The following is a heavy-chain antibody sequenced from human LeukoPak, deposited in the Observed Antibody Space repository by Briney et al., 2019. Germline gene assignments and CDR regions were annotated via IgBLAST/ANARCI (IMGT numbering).Heavy chain of an antibody. Sequence: SETLSLTCTVSGGSTSSGDYYWSWIRQPPGKGLEWIGYIYYSGSTYYNPSLKSRVTISVDTSKNQFSLKLSSVTAADTAVYYCARGRGWLRTFDYWGQGTLVTLSS. V-gene: IGHV4-30-4*08. CDR1: GGSTSSGDYY. D-gene: IGHD5-12*01. J-gene: IGHJ4*02. CDR3: ARGRGWLRTFDY. CDR2: IYYSGST.